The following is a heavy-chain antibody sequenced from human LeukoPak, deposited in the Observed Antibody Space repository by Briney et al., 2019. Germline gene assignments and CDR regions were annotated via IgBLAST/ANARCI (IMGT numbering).Heavy chain of an antibody. J-gene: IGHJ6*02. V-gene: IGHV4-59*01. CDR3: ARAGEWFGELLPPNYYGMDV. CDR1: GFTFSSYA. D-gene: IGHD3-10*01. Sequence: GSLRLSCAASGFTFSSYAMSWMRQPPGKGLEWIGYLYYSGSTNYNPSLKSRVTISVDTSKNQFSLKLSSVTAADTAVYYCARAGEWFGELLPPNYYGMDVWGQGTTVTVSS. CDR2: LYYSGST.